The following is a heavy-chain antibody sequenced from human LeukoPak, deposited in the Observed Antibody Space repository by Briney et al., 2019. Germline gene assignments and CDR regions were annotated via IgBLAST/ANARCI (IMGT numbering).Heavy chain of an antibody. J-gene: IGHJ3*02. Sequence: GGSLRLSCAASGFTFSSYAMSWVRQAPGKGLEWVSAISGSGGSTYYADSVKGRFTISRDNSKNTLYLQMNSLRAEDTAVYYCAKESYCSSTSCYTQDDAFDIWGQGTMVTVSS. CDR1: GFTFSSYA. D-gene: IGHD2-2*02. CDR3: AKESYCSSTSCYTQDDAFDI. V-gene: IGHV3-23*01. CDR2: ISGSGGST.